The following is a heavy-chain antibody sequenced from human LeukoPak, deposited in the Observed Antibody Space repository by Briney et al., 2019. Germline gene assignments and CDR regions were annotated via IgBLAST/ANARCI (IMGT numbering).Heavy chain of an antibody. Sequence: ASVKVSCKASGYTFTSYYMHWVRQAPGQGLEWMGIINPSGGSTSYAQKFQGRVTMTRDMSTSTVYMELSNLRSEDTAVYYCARGEEMATICNYWGQGTLVTVSS. V-gene: IGHV1-46*01. CDR1: GYTFTSYY. J-gene: IGHJ4*02. CDR2: INPSGGST. CDR3: ARGEEMATICNY. D-gene: IGHD5-24*01.